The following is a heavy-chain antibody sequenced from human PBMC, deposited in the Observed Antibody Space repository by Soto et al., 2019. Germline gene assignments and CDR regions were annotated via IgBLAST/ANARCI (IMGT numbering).Heavy chain of an antibody. CDR1: ADSVSSNSAA. D-gene: IGHD2-15*01. J-gene: IGHJ4*02. CDR3: ARGYIGYCSGGSCYDVYYFDY. Sequence: SQTLSLTCAISADSVSSNSAAWNWIRQSPSRGLEWLGRTYYRSKWYNDYAVSVKSRITINPDTSKNQFSLQLNSVTPEDTAVYYCARGYIGYCSGGSCYDVYYFDYWGQGTLVTVSS. V-gene: IGHV6-1*01. CDR2: TYYRSKWYN.